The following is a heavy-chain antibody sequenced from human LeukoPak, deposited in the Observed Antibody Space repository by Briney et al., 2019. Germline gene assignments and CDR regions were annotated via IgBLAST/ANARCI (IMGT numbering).Heavy chain of an antibody. CDR2: INPNNGNT. V-gene: IGHV1-18*04. D-gene: IGHD2-15*01. Sequence: GASVKVSCKTSGYTFTSYGISWVRQAPGQGLEWMGWINPNNGNTDYAQRLQGRLTVTKDTSTSTAYMELRSLRSGDTALYYCARDVGQYCSGGSCYPLDYWGQGTLVTVSS. CDR1: GYTFTSYG. J-gene: IGHJ4*02. CDR3: ARDVGQYCSGGSCYPLDY.